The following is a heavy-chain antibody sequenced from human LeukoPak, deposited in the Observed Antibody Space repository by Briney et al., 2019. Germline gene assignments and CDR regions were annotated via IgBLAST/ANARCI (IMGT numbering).Heavy chain of an antibody. Sequence: GGSLRLSCAASGFTFSTFYMCWVRQAPGRGLEWVSSISGTGGSTFYADSVKGRFTISRDNSYNTLCLQMNSLRAEDTAVYYCVEDEPGKSWYNWGQGTLVTVSS. CDR2: ISGTGGST. V-gene: IGHV3-23*01. CDR3: VEDEPGKSWYN. CDR1: GFTFSTFY. J-gene: IGHJ4*02. D-gene: IGHD6-13*01.